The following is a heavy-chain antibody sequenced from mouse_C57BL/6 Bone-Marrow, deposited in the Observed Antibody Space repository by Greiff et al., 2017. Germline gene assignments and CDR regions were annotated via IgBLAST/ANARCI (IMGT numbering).Heavy chain of an antibody. CDR1: GFSLTSYG. V-gene: IGHV2-2*01. J-gene: IGHJ3*01. D-gene: IGHD2-14*01. CDR3: ARDREGAFAY. Sequence: VQLQQSGPGLVQPSQSLSITCTVSGFSLTSYGVHWVRQSPGKGLEWLGVIWGGGSTDYNAAVISRLSISKDNSKSQVFFKMNSLQADDTAIYYCARDREGAFAYWGQGTLVTVSA. CDR2: IWGGGST.